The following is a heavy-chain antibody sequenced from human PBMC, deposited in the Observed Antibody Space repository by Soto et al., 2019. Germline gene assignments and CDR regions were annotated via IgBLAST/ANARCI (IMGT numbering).Heavy chain of an antibody. CDR1: GYTFTTYY. CDR3: ARVYCSGGSCYGIDY. V-gene: IGHV1-46*01. J-gene: IGHJ4*02. Sequence: QVQLVQSGAEVKKPGASVKVSCKASGYTFTTYYMHWVRQAPGQGLEWMGIINPSGGSTSYAQKCLGRVTMTRDTSTSTVYMELSSLRSEDTAVYYCARVYCSGGSCYGIDYWGQGTLVTVSS. D-gene: IGHD2-15*01. CDR2: INPSGGST.